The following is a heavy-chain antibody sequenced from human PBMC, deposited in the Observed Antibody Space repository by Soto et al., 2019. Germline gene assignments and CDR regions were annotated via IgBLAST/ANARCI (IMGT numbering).Heavy chain of an antibody. CDR3: AKEVPSGSYSHYYYGLDV. J-gene: IGHJ6*02. D-gene: IGHD1-26*01. CDR2: ISGDGSST. V-gene: IGHV3-74*01. CDR1: EFTFRSYW. Sequence: GGSLRLSCAASEFTFRSYWMHWVRQSPGKGLVWVSRISGDGSSTTYADSVRGRFTISRDNAKNALYLQMNSLRVEATAVYYCAKEVPSGSYSHYYYGLDVWGQGTMVTVSS.